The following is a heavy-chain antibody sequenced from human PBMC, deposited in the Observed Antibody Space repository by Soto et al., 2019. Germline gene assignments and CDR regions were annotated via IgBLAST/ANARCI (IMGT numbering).Heavy chain of an antibody. CDR1: GVSISNYY. D-gene: IGHD2-15*01. CDR2: VFHSGST. Sequence: SSETLSLTCTVSGVSISNYYWSWIRQSPGKGPEWIGYVFHSGSTNYNPSLKSRVTISLDTSKNQFSLNLNSVTAADTAVYYCATRPPGAWYGVFDYWGQGALVTVSS. V-gene: IGHV4-59*01. CDR3: ATRPPGAWYGVFDY. J-gene: IGHJ4*02.